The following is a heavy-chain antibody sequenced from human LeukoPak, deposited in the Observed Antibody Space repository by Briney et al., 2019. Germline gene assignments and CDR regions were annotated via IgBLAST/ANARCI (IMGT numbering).Heavy chain of an antibody. CDR2: IYYSGST. Sequence: SETLSLTCTVSGGSISSYYWSWIRQPPGKGLEWIGYIYYSGSTNCNPSLKSRVTISVDTSKNQFSLKLSSVTAADTAVYYCAKGRTSTFGGGIVDSFNNWGQGTLVTVSS. D-gene: IGHD3-16*02. CDR3: AKGRTSTFGGGIVDSFNN. V-gene: IGHV4-59*08. CDR1: GGSISSYY. J-gene: IGHJ4*02.